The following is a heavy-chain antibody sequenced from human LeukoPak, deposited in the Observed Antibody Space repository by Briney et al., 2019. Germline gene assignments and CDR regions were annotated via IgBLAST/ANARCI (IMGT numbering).Heavy chain of an antibody. CDR3: ARDLHYDYVWGSYRLDY. CDR2: IYYSGST. CDR1: GGSISSSNYY. J-gene: IGHJ4*02. Sequence: SETLSLTCTVSGGSISSSNYYWGWIRQPPGKGLEWIGSIYYSGSTYYNPSLKSRVTISVDTSKNHFSLKLSSVTAADTAVYYCARDLHYDYVWGSYRLDYWGQGTLVTVST. V-gene: IGHV4-39*02. D-gene: IGHD3-16*02.